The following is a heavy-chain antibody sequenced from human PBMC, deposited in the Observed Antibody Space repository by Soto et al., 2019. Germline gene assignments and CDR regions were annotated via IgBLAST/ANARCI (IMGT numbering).Heavy chain of an antibody. Sequence: GASVKVSCKASGYTFTSYGISWVRQAPGQGLEWMGWISAYNGNTNYAQKLQGRVTMTTDTSTSTAYMELRSLRSDDTAVYYCARVGRGARFWDRRMGAFDIWGQGTMVTVSS. J-gene: IGHJ3*02. V-gene: IGHV1-18*01. D-gene: IGHD3-3*01. CDR2: ISAYNGNT. CDR3: ARVGRGARFWDRRMGAFDI. CDR1: GYTFTSYG.